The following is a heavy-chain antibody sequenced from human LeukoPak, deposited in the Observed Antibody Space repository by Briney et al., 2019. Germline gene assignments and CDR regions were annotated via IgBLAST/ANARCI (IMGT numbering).Heavy chain of an antibody. Sequence: SETLSLTCTVSGGSISSGSYYWSWIRQPAGKGLEWIGRIYTSGSTNYNPSLKSRVTMSVDTSKKQFSLKLNSMTAADTAVYYCARGYYGGAVDSWGQGILVIVSS. V-gene: IGHV4-61*02. CDR2: IYTSGST. CDR3: ARGYYGGAVDS. J-gene: IGHJ4*02. D-gene: IGHD3-16*01. CDR1: GGSISSGSYY.